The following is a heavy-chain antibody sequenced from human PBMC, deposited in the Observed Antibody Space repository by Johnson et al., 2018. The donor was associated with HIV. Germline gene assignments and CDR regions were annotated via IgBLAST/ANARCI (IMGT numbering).Heavy chain of an antibody. CDR1: GFTFSSYG. J-gene: IGHJ3*02. CDR2: IYSGGDT. V-gene: IGHV3-66*02. CDR3: ARGALLWRAFDI. D-gene: IGHD3-10*01. Sequence: VQLVESGGGVVQPGGSLRLSCAASGFTFSSYGMTWVRQAPGKGLEWISVIYSGGDTYYADSVRGRFTISRDNSKNTLYLQMNSLRVEDTAVYYCARGALLWRAFDIWGQGTMVTVSS.